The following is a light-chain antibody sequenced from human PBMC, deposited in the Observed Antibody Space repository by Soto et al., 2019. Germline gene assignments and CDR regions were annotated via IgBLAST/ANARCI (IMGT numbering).Light chain of an antibody. J-gene: IGKJ5*01. CDR3: MQDLQTPPIT. Sequence: DIVMTQSPLSLPFTPGEPASISCRSSQSLLHSNGYTYLDCYLQKPGQSPQLLIYLGSNRASGVPDRFSGSGSGTDFTLKISRVEAEDVGVYYCMQDLQTPPITFGQGTRLEIK. CDR2: LGS. CDR1: QSLLHSNGYTY. V-gene: IGKV2-28*01.